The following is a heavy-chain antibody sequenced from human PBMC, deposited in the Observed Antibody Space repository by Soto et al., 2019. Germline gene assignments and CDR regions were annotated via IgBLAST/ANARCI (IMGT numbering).Heavy chain of an antibody. Sequence: EVRLVESGGGLVQPGGSLRLSCVVSGFTFSDYLMDWVRQAPGKGLEWVGRSRSKVSSYTTEYAASVKGRFTVSRDDSKNSLYLQMNSLKIEDTAVYYCIGTRLSHCFDYWGQGTLVTVSS. D-gene: IGHD1-1*01. J-gene: IGHJ4*02. CDR3: IGTRLSHCFDY. CDR1: GFTFSDYL. CDR2: SRSKVSSYTT. V-gene: IGHV3-72*01.